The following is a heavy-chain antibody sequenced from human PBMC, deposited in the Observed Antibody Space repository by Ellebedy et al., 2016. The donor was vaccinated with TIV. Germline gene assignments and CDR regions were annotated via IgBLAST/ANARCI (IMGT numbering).Heavy chain of an antibody. Sequence: GESLKISCAASGFTVCNNFMSWVRPAPGKGLEWVSLFYSGGSTDYADSVKGRFTISRNSSKNTLYLQMNSLRAEDTAMYYCARKTDTGTSGDYWGQGTPVTVSS. J-gene: IGHJ4*02. CDR3: ARKTDTGTSGDY. CDR1: GFTVCNNF. V-gene: IGHV3-53*01. D-gene: IGHD1-1*01. CDR2: FYSGGST.